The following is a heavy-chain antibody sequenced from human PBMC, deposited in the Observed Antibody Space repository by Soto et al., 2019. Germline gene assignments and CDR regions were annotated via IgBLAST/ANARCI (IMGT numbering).Heavy chain of an antibody. Sequence: QLQLQESGSGLLKPSQTLSLTCAVSGGSISSGGYSWSWIRQPPGKGLEWIGYIYHSGSTYYNPSLKGRVTISGDRSKNQFSLKLSSVAAADTAVYYCARVGFGYDSSGKLLYYFDYWGQGTLVTVSS. V-gene: IGHV4-30-2*01. CDR1: GGSISSGGYS. D-gene: IGHD3-22*01. CDR2: IYHSGST. CDR3: ARVGFGYDSSGKLLYYFDY. J-gene: IGHJ4*02.